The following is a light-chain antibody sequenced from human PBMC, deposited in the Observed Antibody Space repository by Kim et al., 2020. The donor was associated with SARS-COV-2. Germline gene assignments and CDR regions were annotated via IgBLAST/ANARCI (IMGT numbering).Light chain of an antibody. V-gene: IGKV1-39*01. CDR2: AAS. J-gene: IGKJ5*01. CDR3: QQRYSTPSIT. CDR1: QSISSY. Sequence: VGDRGSISCRARQSISSYLNWYQQKPGKAPKLLIYAASSLQSEVLSRFSGSGAGTDFTLTISSLQPEDFATYYCQQRYSTPSITVGQGTRLEIK.